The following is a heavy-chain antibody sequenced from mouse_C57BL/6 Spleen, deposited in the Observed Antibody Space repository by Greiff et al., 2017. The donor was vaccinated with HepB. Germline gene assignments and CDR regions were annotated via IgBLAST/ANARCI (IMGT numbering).Heavy chain of an antibody. CDR1: GYTFTSYW. D-gene: IGHD2-5*01. J-gene: IGHJ4*01. V-gene: IGHV1-5*01. CDR3: TRKGAYYSNPPYAMDY. Sequence: VQLQQSGTVLARPGASVKMSCKTSGYTFTSYWMHWVKQRPGQGLEWIGAIYPGNSDNSYNQKFKGKAKLTAVTSASTAYMELSSLTNEDSAVYYCTRKGAYYSNPPYAMDYWGQGTSVTVSS. CDR2: IYPGNSDN.